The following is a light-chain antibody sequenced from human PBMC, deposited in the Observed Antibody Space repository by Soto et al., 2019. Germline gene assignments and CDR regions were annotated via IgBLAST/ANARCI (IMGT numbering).Light chain of an antibody. J-gene: IGKJ4*01. CDR3: QQYYSTLALT. V-gene: IGKV4-1*01. Sequence: DIAMTQSPDSLAVSLGERATINCKSSRSLLFNSNNKNYLAWYQQKAVQPPSLLIYWASTRDSVVPDRFSGSGSGTDFTLTISSLQAEDAAVYYCQQYYSTLALTFGGGTKVEIK. CDR1: RSLLFNSNNKNY. CDR2: WAS.